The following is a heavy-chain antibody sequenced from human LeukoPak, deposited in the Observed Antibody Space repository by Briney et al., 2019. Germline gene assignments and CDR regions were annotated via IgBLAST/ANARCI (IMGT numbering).Heavy chain of an antibody. D-gene: IGHD4-17*01. CDR2: IYTSGST. CDR3: ARGDNDYGDYEYFQH. Sequence: SETLSLTCTVSGGSISSYYWSWIRQPAGKGLEWIGRIYTSGSTNYNPSLKSRVTMSVDTSKNQFSLKLSSVTAVDTAVYYCARGDNDYGDYEYFQHWGQGTLVTVSS. J-gene: IGHJ1*01. V-gene: IGHV4-4*07. CDR1: GGSISSYY.